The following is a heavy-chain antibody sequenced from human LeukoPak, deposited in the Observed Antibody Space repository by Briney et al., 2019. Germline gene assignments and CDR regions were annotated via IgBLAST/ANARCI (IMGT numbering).Heavy chain of an antibody. V-gene: IGHV3-74*01. CDR2: INSDRSIT. Sequence: GGSLRLSCAASGFTFSSYWMNWVRQAPRKGLVWVSHINSDRSITSYADSVKGRFTISRDNAKNTLYLQMNSLRAEDTAVYYCARDAVDTANAVWGQGTTVTVSS. D-gene: IGHD5-18*01. J-gene: IGHJ6*02. CDR1: GFTFSSYW. CDR3: ARDAVDTANAV.